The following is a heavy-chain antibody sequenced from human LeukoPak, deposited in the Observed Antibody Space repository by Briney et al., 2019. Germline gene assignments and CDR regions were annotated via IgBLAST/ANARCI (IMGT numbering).Heavy chain of an antibody. J-gene: IGHJ3*02. Sequence: GGSLRLSCAASGFSFNTYWMHWVRHVPGKGLVWVSSLSPDGTDTHYAGYVKGRFTISRDNSKNTLYLQMNSLRAEDTAVYYCAKSSGDPFDAFDIWGQGTMVTVSS. D-gene: IGHD4-17*01. V-gene: IGHV3-74*01. CDR2: LSPDGTDT. CDR3: AKSSGDPFDAFDI. CDR1: GFSFNTYW.